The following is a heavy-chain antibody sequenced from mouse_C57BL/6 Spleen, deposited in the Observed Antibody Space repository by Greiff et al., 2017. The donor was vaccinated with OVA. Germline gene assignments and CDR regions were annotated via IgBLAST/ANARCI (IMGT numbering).Heavy chain of an antibody. J-gene: IGHJ4*01. CDR3: TGYGNYELYYAMDY. CDR2: IDPETGGT. CDR1: GYTFTDYE. V-gene: IGHV1-15*01. D-gene: IGHD2-1*01. Sequence: VQRVESGAELVRPGASVTLSCKASGYTFTDYEMHWVKQTPVHGLEWIGAIDPETGGTAYNQKFKGKAILTADKSSSTAYMELRSLTSEDSAVYYCTGYGNYELYYAMDYWGQGTSVTVSS.